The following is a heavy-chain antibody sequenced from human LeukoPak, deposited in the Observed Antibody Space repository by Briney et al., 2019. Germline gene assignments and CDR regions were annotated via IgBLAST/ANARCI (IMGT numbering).Heavy chain of an antibody. V-gene: IGHV4-39*01. CDR2: IYYSGST. CDR3: GRLGARPVYTFDY. Sequence: SETLSLTCTVSGGSISSYYWSWIRQPPGQGLEWIGSIYYSGSTYYNPSLKSRVTISVDTSKNQFSLTLRSVTAADTAVYYCGRLGARPVYTFDYWGQGALVTVSS. CDR1: GGSISSYY. D-gene: IGHD4/OR15-4a*01. J-gene: IGHJ4*02.